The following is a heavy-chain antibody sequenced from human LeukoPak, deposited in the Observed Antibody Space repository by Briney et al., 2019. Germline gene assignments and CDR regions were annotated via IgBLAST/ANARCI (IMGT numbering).Heavy chain of an antibody. CDR2: IKSKADGGTT. Sequence: RGSLRLSSAQPRDSLSNAWMSWVRPAPGKGLEWVGRIKSKADGGTTDYAPPVEGRFTISRDDSKNTVYLQMNSLKTEDTAVYYCTTDAAAAAMSLDYWGQGTRVTVSS. CDR1: DSLSNAW. J-gene: IGHJ4*02. D-gene: IGHD2-2*01. CDR3: TTDAAAAAMSLDY. V-gene: IGHV3-15*01.